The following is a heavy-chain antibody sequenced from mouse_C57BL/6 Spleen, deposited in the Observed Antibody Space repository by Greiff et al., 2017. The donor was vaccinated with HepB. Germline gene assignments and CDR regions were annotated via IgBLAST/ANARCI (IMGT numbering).Heavy chain of an antibody. CDR3: TRDDGSSSFAY. CDR2: ISSGGDYI. D-gene: IGHD1-1*01. V-gene: IGHV5-9-1*02. CDR1: GFTFSSYA. Sequence: EVKVVESGEGLVKPGGSLKLSCAASGFTFSSYAMSWVRQTPEKRLEWVAYISSGGDYIYYADTVKGRFTISRDNARNTLYLQMSSLKSEDTAMYYCTRDDGSSSFAYWGQGTLVTVSA. J-gene: IGHJ3*01.